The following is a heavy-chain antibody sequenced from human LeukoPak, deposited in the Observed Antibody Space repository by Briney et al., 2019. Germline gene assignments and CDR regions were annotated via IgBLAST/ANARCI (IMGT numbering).Heavy chain of an antibody. J-gene: IGHJ6*03. V-gene: IGHV4-59*01. CDR2: IYYSGST. D-gene: IGHD5/OR15-5a*01. Sequence: SETLSLTCTVSGGSISSYYWSWIRQPPGKGLEWIGYIYYSGSTNYNPSLKSRVTISVDTSKNQFSLKLSSVTAADTAVYYCARQTRSSYYYYMDVWGKGTTVTVSS. CDR1: GGSISSYY. CDR3: ARQTRSSYYYYMDV.